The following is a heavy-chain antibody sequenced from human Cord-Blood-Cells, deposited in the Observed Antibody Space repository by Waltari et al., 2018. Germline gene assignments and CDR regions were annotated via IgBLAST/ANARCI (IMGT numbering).Heavy chain of an antibody. CDR2: IYHSGST. J-gene: IGHJ2*01. CDR3: ASATTGRWRYFDL. Sequence: QVQLQESGPGLVKPSGTLSLTCAVSGGSIRSSNWWSWVRRPPGKGLEWIGDIYHSGSTNYSPSLKSRVTISVDKSKNQFSLKLSSLTAADTAVYDCASATTGRWRYFDLWGRGTLVTVSS. D-gene: IGHD1-26*01. V-gene: IGHV4-4*02. CDR1: GGSIRSSNW.